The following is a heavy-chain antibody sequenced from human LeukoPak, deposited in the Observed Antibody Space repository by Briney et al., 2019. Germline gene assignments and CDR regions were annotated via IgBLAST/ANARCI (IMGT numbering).Heavy chain of an antibody. CDR1: GGSISSSSYY. CDR2: MYHSGST. D-gene: IGHD3-10*01. J-gene: IGHJ5*02. V-gene: IGHV4-39*02. CDR3: ARRYYYVSGSYYNHFDP. Sequence: SETLSLTCTVSGGSISSSSYYWGWIRQPPGKGGEWIGSMYHSGSTYYNPSLKSRVTISVDTSKNHFSLKLSSVTAADTAVYYCARRYYYVSGSYYNHFDPWGQGTLVTVSS.